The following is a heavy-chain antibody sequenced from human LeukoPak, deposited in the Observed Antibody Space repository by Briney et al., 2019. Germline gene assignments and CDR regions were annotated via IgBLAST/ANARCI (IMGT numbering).Heavy chain of an antibody. CDR2: IYHSGST. Sequence: SETLSLTCTVSGGSISSSSYYWSWIRQPPGKGLEWIGYIYHSGSTYYNPSLKSRVTISVDRSKNQFSLKLSSVTAADTAVYYCAREGATTAYWGQGTLVTVSS. CDR1: GGSISSSSYY. J-gene: IGHJ4*02. CDR3: AREGATTAY. V-gene: IGHV4-30-2*01. D-gene: IGHD5-12*01.